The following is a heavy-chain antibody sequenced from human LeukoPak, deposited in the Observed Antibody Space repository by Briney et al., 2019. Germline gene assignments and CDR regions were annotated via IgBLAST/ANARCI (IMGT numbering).Heavy chain of an antibody. J-gene: IGHJ4*02. CDR2: IFHSGST. CDR1: GGSITSYY. CDR3: ARHRHSYGPRYYFDY. Sequence: TTSETLSLTCTVSGGSITSYYWNWIRQPPGKGLEWIGYIFHSGSTNYNPSLKSRVTMSVDTSKNQFSLKLSSVTAADTAVYYCARHRHSYGPRYYFDYWGQGTLVTVSS. D-gene: IGHD5-18*01. V-gene: IGHV4-59*08.